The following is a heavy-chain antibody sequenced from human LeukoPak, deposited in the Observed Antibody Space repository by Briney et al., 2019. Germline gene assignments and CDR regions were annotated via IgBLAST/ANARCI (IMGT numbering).Heavy chain of an antibody. CDR3: AREDPQTRVPEGLDV. J-gene: IGHJ6*02. CDR1: GGSIGSYY. CDR2: IYFTGTT. Sequence: PSETLSLTCAVSGGSIGSYYWSWLRQPPGRALEWLGYIYFTGTTNYNPSLKSRVTISVDTSRNQFSLSLTSVTAADTAVYYCAREDPQTRVPEGLDVWGQGTTVTVSS. V-gene: IGHV4-59*01. D-gene: IGHD4/OR15-4a*01.